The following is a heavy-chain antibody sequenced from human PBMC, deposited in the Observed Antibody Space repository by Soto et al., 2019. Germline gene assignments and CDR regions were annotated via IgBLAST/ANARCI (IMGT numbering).Heavy chain of an antibody. Sequence: EVQLVESGGGLVQPGGALRLSCAASGFTFSSYWMSWVRQAPGKGLEWVANIKQDGSEKYYVDSVKGRFTISRDNAKNSLYLQMNSLRVEDTAVYYCAREGRGNWNKGYWGQGTLVTVSS. CDR2: IKQDGSEK. CDR3: AREGRGNWNKGY. CDR1: GFTFSSYW. D-gene: IGHD1-1*01. V-gene: IGHV3-7*01. J-gene: IGHJ4*02.